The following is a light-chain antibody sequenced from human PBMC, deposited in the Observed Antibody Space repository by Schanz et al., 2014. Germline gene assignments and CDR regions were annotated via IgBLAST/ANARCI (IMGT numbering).Light chain of an antibody. CDR2: DVS. V-gene: IGLV2-11*01. J-gene: IGLJ1*01. Sequence: QSALTQPLSVSGSPGQSVTISCTGTSSDVGGYNYVSWYQQHPGKAPKLLIYDVSKRPSGVPDRFFASKSGNTASLTISGXXTEDEADYYCYSFAGXXXDVFGTGXXLTVL. CDR1: SSDVGGYNY. CDR3: YSFAGXXXDV.